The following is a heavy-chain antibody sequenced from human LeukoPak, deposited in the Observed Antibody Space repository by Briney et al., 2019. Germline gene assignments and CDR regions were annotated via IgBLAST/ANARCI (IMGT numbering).Heavy chain of an antibody. D-gene: IGHD3-22*01. CDR1: GYTFTSYG. CDR2: ISAYNGNT. Sequence: ASVKVSCKASGYTFTSYGISWVRQAPGQGLEWMGWISAYNGNTNYAQKFQGRVTMTRNTSISTAYMELSSLRSEDTAVYYCARGGNFKYYYDSSGYYGGDYWGQGTLVTVSS. V-gene: IGHV1-18*01. CDR3: ARGGNFKYYYDSSGYYGGDY. J-gene: IGHJ4*02.